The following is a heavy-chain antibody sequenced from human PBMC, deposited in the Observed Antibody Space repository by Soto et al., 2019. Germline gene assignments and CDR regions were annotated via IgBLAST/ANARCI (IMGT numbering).Heavy chain of an antibody. D-gene: IGHD2-15*01. Sequence: SVKVSCKASGGTFSSYAIRWVRQAPGQGLEWMGGIIPIFGTANYAQKFQGRVTITADDSTSAADMELRSLRSEDTAVYYCAREYCSGGSCHYYYYGMDVWGQGTTVTVSS. CDR3: AREYCSGGSCHYYYYGMDV. J-gene: IGHJ6*02. CDR1: GGTFSSYA. CDR2: IIPIFGTA. V-gene: IGHV1-69*13.